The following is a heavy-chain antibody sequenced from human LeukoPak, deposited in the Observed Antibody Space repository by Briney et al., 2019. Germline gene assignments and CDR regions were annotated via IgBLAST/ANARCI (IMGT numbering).Heavy chain of an antibody. J-gene: IGHJ6*02. Sequence: GASVKVSCKASGYTFTDYYMHWVRQAPGQRLEWMGWINPNSGGTNYAQMFQGRVTMTRDTSITTSYMELSRLTSDDTAVYYCAKAISNSPYYGMDVRGQGTTVTVSS. CDR2: INPNSGGT. V-gene: IGHV1-2*02. CDR3: AKAISNSPYYGMDV. D-gene: IGHD3-3*01. CDR1: GYTFTDYY.